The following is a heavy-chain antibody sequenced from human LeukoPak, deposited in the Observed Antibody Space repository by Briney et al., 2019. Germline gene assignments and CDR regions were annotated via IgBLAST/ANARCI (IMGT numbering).Heavy chain of an antibody. Sequence: GGSLRLSCAASGFTFSSYEMNWVRQAPGKGLEWVSYISSSGSTIYYADSVKGRFTISRDNAKNSLYLQMNSLRAEDTAVYYSARDRATIPFDYWGQGTLVTVSS. CDR2: ISSSGSTI. D-gene: IGHD1-26*01. V-gene: IGHV3-48*03. CDR3: ARDRATIPFDY. J-gene: IGHJ4*02. CDR1: GFTFSSYE.